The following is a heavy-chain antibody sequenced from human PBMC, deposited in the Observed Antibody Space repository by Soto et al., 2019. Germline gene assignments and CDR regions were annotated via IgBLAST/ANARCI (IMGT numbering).Heavy chain of an antibody. D-gene: IGHD6-13*01. Sequence: GGSLRLSCAASGFSFNTYWLSWVRQAPGKGLEWVANIKQDGSDKYYVASVRGRFTISRDNAKSSLYLQMNSLRAEDTAVYYCARGRGYSSSWSIYYFDFWGQGTQVTVSS. CDR2: IKQDGSDK. J-gene: IGHJ4*02. CDR1: GFSFNTYW. V-gene: IGHV3-7*01. CDR3: ARGRGYSSSWSIYYFDF.